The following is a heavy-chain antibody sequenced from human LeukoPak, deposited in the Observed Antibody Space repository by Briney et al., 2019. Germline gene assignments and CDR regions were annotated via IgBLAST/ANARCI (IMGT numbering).Heavy chain of an antibody. Sequence: ASVKISCKVSGYTFTGYYMHWARQAPGQGLEWMGWINPNSGGTNYAQKFQGRVTMTRDTSISTAYMELSRLRSDDTAVYYCARNVAAGTDWFDPWGQGTLVTVSS. J-gene: IGHJ5*02. CDR2: INPNSGGT. V-gene: IGHV1-2*02. D-gene: IGHD6-13*01. CDR3: ARNVAAGTDWFDP. CDR1: GYTFTGYY.